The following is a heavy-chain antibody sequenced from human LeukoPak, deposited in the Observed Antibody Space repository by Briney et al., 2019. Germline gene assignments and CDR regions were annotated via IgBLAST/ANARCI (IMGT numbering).Heavy chain of an antibody. CDR2: IYTSGST. Sequence: SQTLSFTCTVSGGSISSGSYYWSWIRQPAGKGLEWIGRIYTSGSTNYNPSLKSRVTISVDTSKNQFSLKLSSVTAADTAVYYCARTYYDFWSGYYSASTTNYGMDVWGQGTTVTVSS. J-gene: IGHJ6*02. V-gene: IGHV4-61*02. D-gene: IGHD3-3*01. CDR3: ARTYYDFWSGYYSASTTNYGMDV. CDR1: GGSISSGSYY.